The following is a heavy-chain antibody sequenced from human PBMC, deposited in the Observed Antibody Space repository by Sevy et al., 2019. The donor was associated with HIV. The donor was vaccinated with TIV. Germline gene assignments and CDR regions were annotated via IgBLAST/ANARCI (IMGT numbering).Heavy chain of an antibody. CDR1: GFTFGKYS. CDR3: AREGCTKPHDY. CDR2: LSFGCGEI. V-gene: IGHV3-23*01. Sequence: GGSLRLSCVASGFTFGKYSMSWVRQPPGKGLEWVSTLSFGCGEINYADSVKGRFTISRDNPKSSVYLQMNNLRPEDTAVYYCAREGCTKPHDYWGQGTLVTVSS. J-gene: IGHJ4*02. D-gene: IGHD2-8*01.